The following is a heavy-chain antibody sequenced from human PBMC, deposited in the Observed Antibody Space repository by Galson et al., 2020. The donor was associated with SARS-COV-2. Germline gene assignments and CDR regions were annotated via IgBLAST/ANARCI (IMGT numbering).Heavy chain of an antibody. J-gene: IGHJ6*03. Sequence: GESLKISCKGSGYSFTSYWIGWVRQMPGKGLEWMGIIYPGDSDTRYSPSFQGQVTISADKSISTAYLQWSSLKASDTAMYYCARRAMVRGVLRLGYYMDVWGKGTTVTVSS. V-gene: IGHV5-51*01. CDR1: GYSFTSYW. D-gene: IGHD3-10*01. CDR2: IYPGDSDT. CDR3: ARRAMVRGVLRLGYYMDV.